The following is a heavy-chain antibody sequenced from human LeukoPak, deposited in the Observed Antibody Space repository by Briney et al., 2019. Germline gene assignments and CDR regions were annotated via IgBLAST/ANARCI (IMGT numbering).Heavy chain of an antibody. CDR1: GGSFSGYS. CDR3: ARDTLVVVVAATQPSRYYGMDV. D-gene: IGHD2-15*01. Sequence: SETLSLTCAVYGGSFSGYSWNWIRQPPVKGLEWIGEINHSGGTNYNPSLKSRITISVDTSKKQFSLKLSSVTAADTAVYYCARDTLVVVVAATQPSRYYGMDVWGQGTTVTVSS. V-gene: IGHV4-34*01. J-gene: IGHJ6*02. CDR2: INHSGGT.